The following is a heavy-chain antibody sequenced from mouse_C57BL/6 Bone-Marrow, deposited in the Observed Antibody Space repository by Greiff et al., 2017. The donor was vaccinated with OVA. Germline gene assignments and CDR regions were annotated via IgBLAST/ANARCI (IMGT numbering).Heavy chain of an antibody. Sequence: VQLQQSGPELVKPGASVKISCQASGYAFSSSWMNWVKQRPGKGLEWIGRISPGDGDTNYNGKFKGKATLTADKSSSTAYMQLSSLTSEDSAVYFCARSLLDYYAMDYWGQGTSVTVSS. D-gene: IGHD2-3*01. CDR3: ARSLLDYYAMDY. J-gene: IGHJ4*01. CDR2: ISPGDGDT. CDR1: GYAFSSSW. V-gene: IGHV1-82*01.